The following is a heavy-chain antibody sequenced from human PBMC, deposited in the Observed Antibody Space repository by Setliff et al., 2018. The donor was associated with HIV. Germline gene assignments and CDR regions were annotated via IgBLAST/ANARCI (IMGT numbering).Heavy chain of an antibody. J-gene: IGHJ6*03. CDR1: GGSISSGSYY. V-gene: IGHV4-61*02. CDR3: ARWGGYDSSGYYYYYYYYYMDV. D-gene: IGHD3-22*01. CDR2: IYTSGST. Sequence: SETLSLTCTVSGGSISSGSYYWGWIRQPAGKGLEWIGRIYTSGSTNYNPSLKRRVTISVDTSKNQFSLKLSSVTAADTAVYYCARWGGYDSSGYYYYYYYYYMDVWGKGTTVTVSS.